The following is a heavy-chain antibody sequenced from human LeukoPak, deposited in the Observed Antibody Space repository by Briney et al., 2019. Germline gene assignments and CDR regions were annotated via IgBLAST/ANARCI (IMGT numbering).Heavy chain of an antibody. CDR3: AREKGGTYSDF. CDR1: GFTFSAYN. CDR2: ITSSSNSI. J-gene: IGHJ4*02. D-gene: IGHD1-26*01. V-gene: IGHV3-48*01. Sequence: GGSLRLSCAGSGFTFSAYNMNWVRQAPGKGLEWVSFITSSSNSIYYADSVKGRFTISRDNAMNSLYLQMNSLRADDTAVYYCAREKGGTYSDFWGQGTLVTVSS.